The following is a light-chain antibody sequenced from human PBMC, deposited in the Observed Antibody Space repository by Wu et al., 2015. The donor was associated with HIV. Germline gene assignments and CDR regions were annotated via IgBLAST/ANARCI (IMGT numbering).Light chain of an antibody. CDR1: QSVGSD. CDR3: QQYNNWPPFT. V-gene: IGKV3-15*01. CDR2: GAS. Sequence: EVVMTQSPATLSVSPGERATLSCRASQSVGSDLAWYQQKPGQAPRLLIYGASNRATGIPARFSGSGSGTEFTLTISSMQSDDFTAYYCQQYNNWPPFTFGQGTKVE. J-gene: IGKJ1*01.